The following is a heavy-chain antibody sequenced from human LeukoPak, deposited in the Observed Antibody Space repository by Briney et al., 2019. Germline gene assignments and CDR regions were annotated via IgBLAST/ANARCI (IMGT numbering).Heavy chain of an antibody. V-gene: IGHV3-21*01. CDR3: ARDQGRNSGGGNY. CDR2: ISSSSSYI. CDR1: GFTFSSYS. Sequence: GGSLRLSCAASGFTFSSYSMNWVRQAPGKGLEWVSSISSSSSYIYYADSVKGRFTISRDNAKNSLYLQMNSLRAEDTAVYYCARDQGRNSGGGNYWGQGTLVTVSS. D-gene: IGHD4-23*01. J-gene: IGHJ4*02.